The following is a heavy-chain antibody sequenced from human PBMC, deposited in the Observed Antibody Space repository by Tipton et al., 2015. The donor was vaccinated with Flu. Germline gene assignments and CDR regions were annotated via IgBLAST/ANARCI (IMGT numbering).Heavy chain of an antibody. CDR2: IYYSGST. J-gene: IGHJ6*03. CDR1: GGSISSYY. V-gene: IGHV4-59*01. CDR3: ARAVVDFWSGLYYYYYMDV. D-gene: IGHD3-3*01. Sequence: TLSLICTVSGGSISSYYWSWIRQPPGKGLEWIGYIYYSGSTNYNPSLKSRVTISVDTSKNQFSLKLSSVTAADTAVYYCARAVVDFWSGLYYYYYMDVWGKGTTVTVSS.